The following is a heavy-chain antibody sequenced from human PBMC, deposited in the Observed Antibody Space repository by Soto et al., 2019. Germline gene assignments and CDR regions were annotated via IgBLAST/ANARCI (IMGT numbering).Heavy chain of an antibody. CDR3: ARSSAGVFGFIIEGRAWLAS. CDR2: IKPNGGST. Sequence: AVQAFWKAPSSTLTSPFIHSVRPAPGQGDEWKGIIKPNGGSTRVAQTFPGRITMNRGTSTSTVYMELRSPRSEDTAIYYCARSSAGVFGFIIEGRAWLASWGQGALVTVSS. D-gene: IGHD3-16*02. J-gene: IGHJ5*01. V-gene: IGHV1-46*01. CDR1: SSTLTSPF.